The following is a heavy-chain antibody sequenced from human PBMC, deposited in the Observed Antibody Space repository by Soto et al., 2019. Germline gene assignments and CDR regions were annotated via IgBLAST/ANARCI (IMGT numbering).Heavy chain of an antibody. J-gene: IGHJ6*02. Sequence: GGSLRLSCAASGFTFSSYSMNWVRQAPGKGLEWVSYISSSSSTIYYADSVKGRFTISRDNAKNSLYLQMNSLRDEDTAVYYCARFRDFWSGYYGSSDVWGQGTTVTVSS. CDR1: GFTFSSYS. V-gene: IGHV3-48*02. CDR3: ARFRDFWSGYYGSSDV. D-gene: IGHD3-3*01. CDR2: ISSSSSTI.